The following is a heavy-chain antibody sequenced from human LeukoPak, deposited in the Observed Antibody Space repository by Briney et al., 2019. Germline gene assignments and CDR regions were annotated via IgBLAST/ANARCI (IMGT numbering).Heavy chain of an antibody. D-gene: IGHD6-19*01. J-gene: IGHJ4*02. V-gene: IGHV1-18*01. CDR3: ARDSQRQWLVRYFDY. CDR2: INTYNVNT. CDR1: GYTFTSYG. Sequence: GASVKVSCKASGYTFTSYGVSWVRQAPGQGLEWMGWINTYNVNTNYAQKFQGRVTLTTDASTSTAYMELRSLRSDDTAVYYCARDSQRQWLVRYFDYWGQGTLVTVSS.